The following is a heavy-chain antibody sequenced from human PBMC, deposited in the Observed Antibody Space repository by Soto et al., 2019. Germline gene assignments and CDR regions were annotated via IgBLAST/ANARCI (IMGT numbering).Heavy chain of an antibody. Sequence: SAKVCFKASGYTLTGYYLHWVRQAPGQGPEWMGIINPSGGITNDAQKFQDRVTMTSDTSTSTVYMELSSLRSEDTAVYYCARGISTTRYYYYYGMDVWGQGTTVT. D-gene: IGHD2-2*01. J-gene: IGHJ6*02. CDR1: GYTLTGYY. CDR3: ARGISTTRYYYYYGMDV. CDR2: INPSGGIT. V-gene: IGHV1-46*01.